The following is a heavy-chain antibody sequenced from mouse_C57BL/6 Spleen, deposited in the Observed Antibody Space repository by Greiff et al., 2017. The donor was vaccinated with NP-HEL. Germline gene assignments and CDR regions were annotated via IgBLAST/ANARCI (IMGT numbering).Heavy chain of an antibody. J-gene: IGHJ3*01. CDR3: ARGGTTYAGVAY. V-gene: IGHV1-76*01. CDR2: IYPGSGNT. Sequence: QVQLQQSGAELVRPGASVKLSCKASGYTFTDYYINWVKQRPGQGLEWIARIYPGSGNTYYNEKFKGKATLTAEKSSSTAYMQLSSLTSEDSAVYFCARGGTTYAGVAYWGQGTLVTVSA. CDR1: GYTFTDYY. D-gene: IGHD5-5*01.